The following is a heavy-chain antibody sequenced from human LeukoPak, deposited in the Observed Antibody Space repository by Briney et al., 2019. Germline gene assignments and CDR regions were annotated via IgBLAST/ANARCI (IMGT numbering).Heavy chain of an antibody. CDR1: GFTFSSYG. D-gene: IGHD4-17*01. CDR2: IRYDGSNK. J-gene: IGHJ5*02. Sequence: GGSLRLSCAASGFTFSSYGMHWVRQAPGKGLEWVAFIRYDGSNKYYADSVKGRFTISRDNSKNTLYLQMNSLRAEDTAVYCCAKDYDYGAYGGGNWFDPWGQGTLVTVSS. V-gene: IGHV3-30*02. CDR3: AKDYDYGAYGGGNWFDP.